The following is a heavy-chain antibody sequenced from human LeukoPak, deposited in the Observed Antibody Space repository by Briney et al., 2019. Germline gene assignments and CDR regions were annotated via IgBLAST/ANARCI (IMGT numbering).Heavy chain of an antibody. D-gene: IGHD3-9*01. CDR1: GYTLTELS. V-gene: IGHV1-69*13. J-gene: IGHJ6*02. Sequence: SVKVSCKVSGYTLTELSMHWVRQAPGQGLEWMGGIIPIFGTANYAQKFQGRVTITADESTSTAYMELSSLRSEDTAVYYCARVGVFNYDILTGPHGMDVWGQGTTVTVSS. CDR3: ARVGVFNYDILTGPHGMDV. CDR2: IIPIFGTA.